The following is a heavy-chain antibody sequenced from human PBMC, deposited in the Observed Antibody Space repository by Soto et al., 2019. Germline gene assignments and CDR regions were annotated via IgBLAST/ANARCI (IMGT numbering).Heavy chain of an antibody. J-gene: IGHJ4*02. CDR1: GYTFSTYY. CDR2: SNPDGST. Sequence: QVQLVQSGAEVKKPGAPVTISCTASGYTFSTYYMHWVQQAPGQGLEWMGKSNPDGSTRYAQKFQGRVTMTRDTSTSTFYIYLSSLTSEDTAVYYCARDLEYDFYDFWGQGTLVTVSS. D-gene: IGHD3-3*01. V-gene: IGHV1-46*01. CDR3: ARDLEYDFYDF.